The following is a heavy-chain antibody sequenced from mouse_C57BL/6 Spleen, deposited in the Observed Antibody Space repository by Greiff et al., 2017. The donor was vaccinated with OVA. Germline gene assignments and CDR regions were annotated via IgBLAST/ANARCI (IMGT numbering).Heavy chain of an antibody. V-gene: IGHV1-15*01. CDR3: TVNKEEDYFDY. J-gene: IGHJ2*01. Sequence: QVQLQQSGAELVRPGASVTLSCKASGYTFTDYEMHWVKQTPVHGLEWIGAIDPETGGTAYNQKVKGKAILTADKSSSTDYMELRSLTSEDSAVYNYTVNKEEDYFDYWGQGTTLTVSS. CDR1: GYTFTDYE. CDR2: IDPETGGT.